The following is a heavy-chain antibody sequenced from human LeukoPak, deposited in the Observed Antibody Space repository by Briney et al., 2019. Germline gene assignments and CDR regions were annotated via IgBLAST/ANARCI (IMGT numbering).Heavy chain of an antibody. CDR2: ISYDGSNK. CDR1: GFTFSSYA. D-gene: IGHD1-26*01. Sequence: GGSLRLSCAASGFTFSSYAMHWVRQAPGKGLEWVAVISYDGSNKYYADSVKGRFTISRDNSKNTLYLQMNSLRAEDTAVYYCARREGYYFDHWGQGTLVTASS. J-gene: IGHJ4*02. V-gene: IGHV3-30-3*01. CDR3: ARREGYYFDH.